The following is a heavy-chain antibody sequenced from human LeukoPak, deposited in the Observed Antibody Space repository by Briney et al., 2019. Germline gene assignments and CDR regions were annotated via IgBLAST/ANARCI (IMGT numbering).Heavy chain of an antibody. Sequence: GASVKVSCKASGDTFSSCGIHWVRQAPGEGLEWMGWINPDSGGTNYAQKFRGWVTMTRDTSVSTAYMELSSLRSDDTAVYYCARDRSTSSPDAFDIWGQGTMVTVSS. CDR3: ARDRSTSSPDAFDI. D-gene: IGHD6-6*01. CDR2: INPDSGGT. V-gene: IGHV1-2*04. CDR1: GDTFSSCG. J-gene: IGHJ3*02.